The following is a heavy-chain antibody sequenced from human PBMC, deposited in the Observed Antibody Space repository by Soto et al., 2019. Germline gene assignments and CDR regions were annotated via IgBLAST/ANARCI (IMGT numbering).Heavy chain of an antibody. CDR1: GFTFSSYG. CDR2: ISYDGSNK. D-gene: IGHD3-9*01. Sequence: QVQLVESGGGVVQPGRSLRLSCAASGFTFSSYGMHWVRQAPGKGLEWVAVISYDGSNKYYADSVKGRFTISRDNSKNTLYLQMNSLRAEDTAVYYCATDGLRLRYLDYWGQGTLVTVSS. CDR3: ATDGLRLRYLDY. V-gene: IGHV3-30*03. J-gene: IGHJ4*02.